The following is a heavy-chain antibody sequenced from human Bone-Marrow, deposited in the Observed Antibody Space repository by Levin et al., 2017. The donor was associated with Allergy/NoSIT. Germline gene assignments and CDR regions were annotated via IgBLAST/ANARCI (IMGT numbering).Heavy chain of an antibody. CDR1: GSNLNNYA. J-gene: IGHJ6*02. Sequence: GGSLRLSCAASGSNLNNYAMHWVRQAPGRGLEWVAVISYDGTTKYYADSVKGRFTISRDNSKNTLFLEMKSLRVDDTALYSCARDMYTTTWLDYFGLDVWGRGTTVTVSS. D-gene: IGHD5-18*01. V-gene: IGHV3-30*04. CDR2: ISYDGTTK. CDR3: ARDMYTTTWLDYFGLDV.